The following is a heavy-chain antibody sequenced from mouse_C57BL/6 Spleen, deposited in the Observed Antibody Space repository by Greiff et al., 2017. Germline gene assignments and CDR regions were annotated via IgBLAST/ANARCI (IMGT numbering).Heavy chain of an antibody. CDR3: ARYYYDNSYDWYCCF. CDR2: INPSSGYT. Sequence: VQVVASGAELAKPGASVKMSCKASGYTFTSYGMHWVKQRPGQGLEWIGYINPSSGYTKYNQKFKGKATLTADKYSSTAYMELSSLTYEDSAVYYCARYYYDNSYDWYCCFWGTGTTVTVSS. CDR1: GYTFTSYG. D-gene: IGHD1-1*01. V-gene: IGHV1-7*01. J-gene: IGHJ1*03.